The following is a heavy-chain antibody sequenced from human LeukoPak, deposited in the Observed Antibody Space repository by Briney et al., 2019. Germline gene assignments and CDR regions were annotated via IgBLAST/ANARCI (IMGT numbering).Heavy chain of an antibody. Sequence: SAISGSGGSTYYADSVKGRFTISRDNSKNTLYLQMNSLRAEDTAVYYCARRPFDYYYMDVWGKGTTVTVSS. CDR3: ARRPFDYYYMDV. CDR2: ISGSGGST. V-gene: IGHV3-23*01. D-gene: IGHD3-16*01. J-gene: IGHJ6*03.